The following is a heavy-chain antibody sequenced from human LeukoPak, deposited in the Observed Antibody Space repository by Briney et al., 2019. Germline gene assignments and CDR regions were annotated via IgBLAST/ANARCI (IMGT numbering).Heavy chain of an antibody. CDR3: AKDPNDYVWGSYIDY. Sequence: TRGSLRLSCAASGFTFSSYAMSWVRQAPGKGLEWVSAISGSGGSTYYADSVKGRFTISRDNSKNTLYLQMNSLRAEDTAVYYCAKDPNDYVWGSYIDYWGQGTLVTVSS. J-gene: IGHJ4*02. CDR1: GFTFSSYA. CDR2: ISGSGGST. D-gene: IGHD3-16*01. V-gene: IGHV3-23*01.